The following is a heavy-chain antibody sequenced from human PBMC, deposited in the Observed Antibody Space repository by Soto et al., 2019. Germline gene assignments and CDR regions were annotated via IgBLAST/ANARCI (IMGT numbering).Heavy chain of an antibody. J-gene: IGHJ4*02. CDR2: IKQDGSEK. Sequence: GGSLRLSCAASGFTFSSYWMSWVRQAPGKGLEWVANIKQDGSEKYYVDSVKGRFTISRDNAKNSLYLQMNSLRAEDTAVYYCASYYGSGSCPIDYWGQGTLVTVS. D-gene: IGHD3-10*01. CDR1: GFTFSSYW. V-gene: IGHV3-7*01. CDR3: ASYYGSGSCPIDY.